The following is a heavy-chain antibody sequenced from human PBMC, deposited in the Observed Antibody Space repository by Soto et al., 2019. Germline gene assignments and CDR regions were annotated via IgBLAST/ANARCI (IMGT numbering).Heavy chain of an antibody. CDR2: ISGGGGGT. Sequence: SGGSLRLSCAASGLTFSSHAMSWVRQAPGKGLEWVSAISGGGGGTYYGDSVKGRFTISRDNSKNTVYLQMNSLRAEDTAVYYCAKRAYCTTSACYKFYFYAMDVWGQGTTVTVSS. D-gene: IGHD2-8*01. J-gene: IGHJ6*02. CDR3: AKRAYCTTSACYKFYFYAMDV. V-gene: IGHV3-23*01. CDR1: GLTFSSHA.